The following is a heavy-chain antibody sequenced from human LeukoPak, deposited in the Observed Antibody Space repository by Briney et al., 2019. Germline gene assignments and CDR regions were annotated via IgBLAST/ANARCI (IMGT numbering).Heavy chain of an antibody. D-gene: IGHD5-24*01. V-gene: IGHV1-24*01. J-gene: IGHJ4*02. Sequence: ASVKVSCKVSGYTLTELSMHWVRQDPGQGLEWMGGFDPEDGETIYAQKFQGRVTMTEDTSTDTAYMELSSLRSEDTAVYYCATAGMATIMPLDYWGQGTLVTVSS. CDR3: ATAGMATIMPLDY. CDR1: GYTLTELS. CDR2: FDPEDGET.